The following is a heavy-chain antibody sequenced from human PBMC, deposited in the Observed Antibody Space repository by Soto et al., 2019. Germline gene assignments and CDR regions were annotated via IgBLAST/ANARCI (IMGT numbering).Heavy chain of an antibody. D-gene: IGHD6-13*01. CDR3: ARSGYGSSDFDH. Sequence: SETLSLTCTVSHGSVSSDPFYWTWTRQHPGKGLEWIGYIHYRGNTYYRPSLKSRVSISIDTSQNQFSLRLNSVTAAATAVYYCARSGYGSSDFDHWGQGTLVTVSS. CDR1: HGSVSSDPFY. V-gene: IGHV4-31*03. J-gene: IGHJ4*01. CDR2: IHYRGNT.